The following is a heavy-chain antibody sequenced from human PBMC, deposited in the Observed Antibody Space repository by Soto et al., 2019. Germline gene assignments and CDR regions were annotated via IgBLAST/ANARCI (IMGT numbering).Heavy chain of an antibody. Sequence: DVQLVESGGGLVQPGRSLRLSCAASGFTFDDYAMHWVRQAPGKGLEWVSGISWNSGSIGYADSVKGRFTISRDNAKNSLYLQMNSLRAEDTALYYCAKDSSMVPAGYFDLWGRGTLVTVSS. D-gene: IGHD3-10*01. V-gene: IGHV3-9*01. CDR1: GFTFDDYA. J-gene: IGHJ2*01. CDR3: AKDSSMVPAGYFDL. CDR2: ISWNSGSI.